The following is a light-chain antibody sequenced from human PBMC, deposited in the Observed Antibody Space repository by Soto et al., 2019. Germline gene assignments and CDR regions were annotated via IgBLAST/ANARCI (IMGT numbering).Light chain of an antibody. V-gene: IGKV3-20*01. Sequence: EIVLTQSPGTLSLSPGERATLSCRASQSVSSSYLAWYQQKPGQAPRLLIYGASSRATGIPDRFSGSGSGTDFTLTISRLEPEDFAVYYCQQYGSWPRVTFGQGTKVEIK. CDR1: QSVSSSY. CDR2: GAS. CDR3: QQYGSWPRVT. J-gene: IGKJ1*01.